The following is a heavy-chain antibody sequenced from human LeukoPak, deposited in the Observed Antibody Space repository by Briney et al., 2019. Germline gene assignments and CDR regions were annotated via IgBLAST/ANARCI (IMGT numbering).Heavy chain of an antibody. Sequence: ASVRVSCKASGYTFTNYHMHWVRQAPGQGLEWLGLVKPKSGDSDFVQKFRGRVTVTTDVSTTTIHMELSNLRSDDTAVYYCARDRGVPGRGNALDIWGQGTMVTVSS. CDR2: VKPKSGDS. J-gene: IGHJ3*02. CDR1: GYTFTNYH. D-gene: IGHD3-10*01. CDR3: ARDRGVPGRGNALDI. V-gene: IGHV1-2*06.